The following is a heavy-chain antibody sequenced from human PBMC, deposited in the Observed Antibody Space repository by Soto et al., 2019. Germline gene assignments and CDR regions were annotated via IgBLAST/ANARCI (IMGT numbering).Heavy chain of an antibody. CDR2: ISGSGGST. J-gene: IGHJ4*02. V-gene: IGHV3-23*01. CDR3: AKYFGVVSHFDY. D-gene: IGHD3-3*01. Sequence: GSLRLSCAASGFTFSSYAMSWVRQAPGKGLEWVSAISGSGGSTYYADSVKGRFTISRDNSKNTLYLQMNSLRAEDTAVYYCAKYFGVVSHFDYWGQGTLVTVSS. CDR1: GFTFSSYA.